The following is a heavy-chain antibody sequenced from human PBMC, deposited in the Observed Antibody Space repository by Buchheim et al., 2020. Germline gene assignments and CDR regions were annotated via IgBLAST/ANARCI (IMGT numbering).Heavy chain of an antibody. CDR2: INHGGST. CDR1: GGSFRGSY. J-gene: IGHJ4*02. Sequence: QVQLQQWGAGLLKPSETLSLTCAVYGGSFRGSYWTWIRQPPGKGLEWIGGINHGGSTNYNPSLMSRVAISLDTSKNQFSLKLSSVTAADTAVYYCARGSLLYFGEVNYWGQGTL. CDR3: ARGSLLYFGEVNY. D-gene: IGHD3-10*01. V-gene: IGHV4-34*01.